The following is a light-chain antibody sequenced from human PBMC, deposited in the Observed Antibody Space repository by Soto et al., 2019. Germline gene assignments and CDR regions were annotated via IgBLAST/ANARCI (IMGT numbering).Light chain of an antibody. V-gene: IGLV8-61*01. CDR1: PGSASTSYY. Sequence: QTVVTQEPSFSVSPGGTVTLTCGLSPGSASTSYYPSWYQQTPGQAPRTLIYSTNTRSSGVPDRFSGSILGNKAALTITGAQADDESDYYCVLYMGRYVFGTGTKLTVL. J-gene: IGLJ1*01. CDR2: STN. CDR3: VLYMGRYV.